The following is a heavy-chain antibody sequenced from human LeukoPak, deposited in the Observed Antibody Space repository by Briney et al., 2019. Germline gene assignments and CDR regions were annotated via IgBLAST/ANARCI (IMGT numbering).Heavy chain of an antibody. D-gene: IGHD6-13*01. Sequence: GGSLRLSCAAAGFTFSSYSMNWVRQAPGKGLEWVSSISSSSSYIYYADSVKGRFTISRDNAKNSLYLQMNSLRAEDTAVYYCARGYSSSWHHYYYYMDVWGKGTTVTVSS. J-gene: IGHJ6*03. V-gene: IGHV3-21*01. CDR1: GFTFSSYS. CDR2: ISSSSSYI. CDR3: ARGYSSSWHHYYYYMDV.